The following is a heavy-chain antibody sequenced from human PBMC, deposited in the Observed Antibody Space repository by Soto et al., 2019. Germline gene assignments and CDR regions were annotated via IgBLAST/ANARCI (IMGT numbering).Heavy chain of an antibody. CDR2: IYYSGST. D-gene: IGHD3-22*01. CDR3: ARRLYYDSSGFEGGGMDV. V-gene: IGHV4-39*01. Sequence: SETLSLTCTVSGGSISSSSYYWGWIRPPPGKGLEWVGSIYYSGSTDYNPSLKSRVTISVDTSKNQFSLKLSSVTAADTAVYYCARRLYYDSSGFEGGGMDVWGQGTTVT. J-gene: IGHJ6*02. CDR1: GGSISSSSYY.